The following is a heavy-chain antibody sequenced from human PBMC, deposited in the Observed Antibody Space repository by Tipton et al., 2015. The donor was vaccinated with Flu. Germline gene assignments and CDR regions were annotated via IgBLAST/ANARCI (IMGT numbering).Heavy chain of an antibody. V-gene: IGHV5-51*01. J-gene: IGHJ5*02. Sequence: QLVQSGAEVKRPGESLKISCKGSGYSFPDYWIAWVRQMPGKGLEWMGTIYPSDSETKYSPSFQGQVTISADKSTNTAYLHWSSLKASDPAFYYCGRQGGRYYDNWFPPWGQGTLVTVSS. D-gene: IGHD3-10*01. CDR1: GYSFPDYW. CDR3: GRQGGRYYDNWFPP. CDR2: IYPSDSET.